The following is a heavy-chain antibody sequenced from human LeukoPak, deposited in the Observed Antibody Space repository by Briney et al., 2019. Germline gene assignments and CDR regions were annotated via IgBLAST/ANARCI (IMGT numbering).Heavy chain of an antibody. CDR3: AKDRIVVVPAAIPFDY. J-gene: IGHJ4*02. V-gene: IGHV3-23*01. CDR1: GFTFSSYA. Sequence: GSLRLSCAASGFTFSSYAMSWVRQAPGKGLEWVSAISGSGGSTYYADSVKGRFTISRDNSKNTLYLQMNSLRAKDTAVYYCAKDRIVVVPAAIPFDYWGQGTLVTVSS. D-gene: IGHD2-2*02. CDR2: ISGSGGST.